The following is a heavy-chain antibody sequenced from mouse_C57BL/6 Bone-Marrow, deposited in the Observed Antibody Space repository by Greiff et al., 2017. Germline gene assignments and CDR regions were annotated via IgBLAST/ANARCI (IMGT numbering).Heavy chain of an antibody. J-gene: IGHJ3*01. CDR2: ISGGGGNT. CDR1: GFTFSSYT. D-gene: IGHD1-1*01. CDR3: ARGGGSSYLAY. V-gene: IGHV5-9*01. Sequence: EVQRVESGGGLVKPGGSLKLSCAASGFTFSSYTMSWVRQTPEKRLEWVATISGGGGNTYYPDSVKGRFTISRDNAKNTLYLQMSSLRSEDTALYYCARGGGSSYLAYWGQGTLVTVSA.